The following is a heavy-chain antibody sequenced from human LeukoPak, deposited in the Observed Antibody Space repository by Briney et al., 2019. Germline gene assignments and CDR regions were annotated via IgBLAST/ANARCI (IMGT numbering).Heavy chain of an antibody. V-gene: IGHV3-21*01. CDR2: ISSSSSYI. Sequence: GGSLRLSCAASGFTFSSYSMNWVRQAPGKGLEWVSSISSSSSYIYYADSVKGRFTISRDNAKNSLYPQMNSLRAEDTAVYYCARVGNQLLIGIDCWGQGTLVTVSS. D-gene: IGHD2-2*01. CDR1: GFTFSSYS. J-gene: IGHJ4*02. CDR3: ARVGNQLLIGIDC.